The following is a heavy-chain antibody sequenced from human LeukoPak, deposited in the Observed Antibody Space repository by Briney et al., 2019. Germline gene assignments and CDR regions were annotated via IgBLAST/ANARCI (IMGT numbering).Heavy chain of an antibody. CDR2: IYYSGST. D-gene: IGHD4-17*01. V-gene: IGHV4-30-4*01. J-gene: IGHJ5*02. CDR3: ARSGDYALNS. CDR1: GGSISSGDYY. Sequence: SQTLSLTCTVSGGSISSGDYYWSWIRQPPGKGLEWIGYIYYSGSTYYNPSLKSRVTISVDKSKNQVSLRLTSVTAADTAVFYCARSGDYALNSWGQGTLVTVSS.